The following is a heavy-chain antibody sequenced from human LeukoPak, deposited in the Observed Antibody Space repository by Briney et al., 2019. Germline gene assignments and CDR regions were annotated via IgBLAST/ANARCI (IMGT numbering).Heavy chain of an antibody. V-gene: IGHV4-59*08. CDR3: ARADYGGNHLDY. Sequence: SETLSLTCIVSGGSIINYYWSWIRQPPGKGPEWIGYIYYSGSTNYNPSLKSRVTISVDTSKNQFSLKLSSVTAADTAVYYCARADYGGNHLDYWGQGTLVTVSS. J-gene: IGHJ4*02. D-gene: IGHD4-23*01. CDR1: GGSIINYY. CDR2: IYYSGST.